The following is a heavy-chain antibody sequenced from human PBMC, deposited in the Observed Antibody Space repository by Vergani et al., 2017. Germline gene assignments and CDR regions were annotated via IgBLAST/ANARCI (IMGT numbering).Heavy chain of an antibody. CDR2: IYTSGST. Sequence: QVQLQESGPGLVKPSETLSLTCTVSGGSISSYYWSWIRPPAGKGLEWIGRIYTSGSTNYNPSLKSRVTMSVDRSKNQFPLKLCSATAADTDVYYCARDTQXCRSTSCTYNWCDPWGQGGLVTVCS. CDR3: ARDTQXCRSTSCTYNWCDP. J-gene: IGHJ5*02. CDR1: GGSISSYY. V-gene: IGHV4-4*07. D-gene: IGHD2-2*01.